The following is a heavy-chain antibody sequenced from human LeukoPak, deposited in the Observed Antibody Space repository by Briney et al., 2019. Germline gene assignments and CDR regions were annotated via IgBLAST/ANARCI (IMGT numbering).Heavy chain of an antibody. Sequence: SETLSLTCTVSGGSLSGYYWTWIRQPPGKGLEWIGQIHYSGRPDYTPSLKSRVTISVDTSKNQLSLKVTSVTGADTAVYYCARFGVDYDMDVWGQGTTVTVSS. CDR3: ARFGVDYDMDV. CDR2: IHYSGRP. CDR1: GGSLSGYY. V-gene: IGHV4-59*01. J-gene: IGHJ6*02. D-gene: IGHD3-16*01.